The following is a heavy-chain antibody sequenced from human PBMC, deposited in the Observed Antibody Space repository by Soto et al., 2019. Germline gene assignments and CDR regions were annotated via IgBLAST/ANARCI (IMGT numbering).Heavy chain of an antibody. CDR1: GFTFTNSA. D-gene: IGHD2-15*01. V-gene: IGHV1-18*01. J-gene: IGHJ6*02. Sequence: ASVKVSCKTSGFTFTNSAVQWVRQARGQGLEWIGWISAGSGHTKFAQKFQGRVTMTRDTSTTTAYMELRSLRSDDTAVYYCAREGSRPYYYYGMDVWGPGTTVTVSS. CDR3: AREGSRPYYYYGMDV. CDR2: ISAGSGHT.